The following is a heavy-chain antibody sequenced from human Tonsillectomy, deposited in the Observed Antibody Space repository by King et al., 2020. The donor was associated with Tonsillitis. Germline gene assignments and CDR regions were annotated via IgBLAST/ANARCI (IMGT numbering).Heavy chain of an antibody. CDR3: AKHFSSSSWLFFDN. D-gene: IGHD6-6*01. CDR1: GFTFSSYA. V-gene: IGHV3-23*04. CDR2: CSGSGGDI. J-gene: IGHJ4*02. Sequence: VQLVQSGGGLVQPGGSLRRSCAASGFTFSSYAMSWVRQAPGKGLEWVSGCSGSGGDIYYANSVRGRFTSSRDNSKNTLYLQMNSLRAEDTSVYYCAKHFSSSSWLFFDNWGQGNLVTVSS.